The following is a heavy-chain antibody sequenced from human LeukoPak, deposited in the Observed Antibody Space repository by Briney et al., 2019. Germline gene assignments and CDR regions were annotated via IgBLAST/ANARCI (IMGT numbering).Heavy chain of an antibody. D-gene: IGHD2-2*01. V-gene: IGHV3-23*01. Sequence: GRSLRLSCAASGFTFSSHAMSWVRQAPGRGLQWVSAISPSGASTYYTDSVKGRFTISRDNSRNTLYLQMNSLRAEDTALYYCAKGPSGGHCTTTTCHPSYWGQGTLVTVSS. J-gene: IGHJ4*02. CDR3: AKGPSGGHCTTTTCHPSY. CDR1: GFTFSSHA. CDR2: ISPSGAST.